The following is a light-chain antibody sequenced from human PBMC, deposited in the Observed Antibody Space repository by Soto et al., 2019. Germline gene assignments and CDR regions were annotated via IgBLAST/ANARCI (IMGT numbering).Light chain of an antibody. Sequence: AIRMTQSPSSLSASTGDRVTITCRASQGISSYLAWYQQKPGKAPKLLIYAASTLQSGVPSRFSGSGSGTDFTLTISCLQSEDFATYYCQQYYSYPFLTFGGGTQVDIK. V-gene: IGKV1-8*01. J-gene: IGKJ4*01. CDR2: AAS. CDR3: QQYYSYPFLT. CDR1: QGISSY.